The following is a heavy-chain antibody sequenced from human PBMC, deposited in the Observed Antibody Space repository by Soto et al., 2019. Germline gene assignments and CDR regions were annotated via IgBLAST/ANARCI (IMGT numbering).Heavy chain of an antibody. CDR1: GVSFINYY. CDR3: ATGGGTYYDY. V-gene: IGHV3-74*03. Sequence: EGQLVESGGGLVQPGGSLRLSCAASGVSFINYYMHWVRQAPGKGLVWVSLIKTDGRSTTYADSVKGRFTISRDNAKNTVYLQMNTLRFEDTAVYCCATGGGTYYDYWGQGTLVTVSS. CDR2: IKTDGRST. D-gene: IGHD1-26*01. J-gene: IGHJ4*02.